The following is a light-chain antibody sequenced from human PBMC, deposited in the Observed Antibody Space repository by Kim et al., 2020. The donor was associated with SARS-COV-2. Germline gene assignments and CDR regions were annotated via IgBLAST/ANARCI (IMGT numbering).Light chain of an antibody. J-gene: IGLJ2*01. Sequence: SSELTQDPAVSVALGQTVRITCQGDSLRSYYATWYQQKPGQAPLVVIYGKNNRPSGIPDRFSGSSSGNTASLTITGTQAVDEADYYCNSRDSNDNVVFGGGTQLTVL. CDR1: SLRSYY. CDR3: NSRDSNDNVV. CDR2: GKN. V-gene: IGLV3-19*01.